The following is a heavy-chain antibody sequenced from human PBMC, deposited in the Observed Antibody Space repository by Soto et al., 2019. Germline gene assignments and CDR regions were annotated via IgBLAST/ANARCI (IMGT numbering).Heavy chain of an antibody. V-gene: IGHV3-64D*08. D-gene: IGHD6-19*01. CDR1: GFTFSNYA. CDR3: VKAGYSSTSLDF. CDR2: LSSDGGSP. Sequence: PGGSLRLSCSASGFTFSNYAMHWVRQPPGKGLEYVAALSSDGGSPYYAESVRGRLTISRDNSRNTLFVQMGSLRSEDTAVYYCVKAGYSSTSLDFWGQGTLVTVSS. J-gene: IGHJ4*02.